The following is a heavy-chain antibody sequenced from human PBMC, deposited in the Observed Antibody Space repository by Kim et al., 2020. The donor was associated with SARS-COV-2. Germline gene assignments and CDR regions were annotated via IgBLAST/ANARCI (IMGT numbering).Heavy chain of an antibody. D-gene: IGHD3-16*01. V-gene: IGHV3-9*01. Sequence: GGSLRLSCAGSGFTFDEYAMHWVRQAPGKGLEWVSGIFSSGRTGYADSMKGRGTISRDNAKNLLYLQINSLTLEDTAFYYCIKDIVAGGADSWGPGTLVT. CDR3: IKDIVAGGADS. CDR1: GFTFDEYA. J-gene: IGHJ4*02. CDR2: IFSSGRT.